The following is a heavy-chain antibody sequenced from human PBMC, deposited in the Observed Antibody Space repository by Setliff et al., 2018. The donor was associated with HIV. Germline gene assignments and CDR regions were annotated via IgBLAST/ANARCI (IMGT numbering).Heavy chain of an antibody. CDR3: ARGDCSSTSCPYLDY. D-gene: IGHD2-2*01. CDR1: GGSFSGYY. Sequence: SETLSLTCAVYGGSFSGYYWSWIRQPPGKGLEWIGEINHSGSTNYNPSLKSRVTISVDTSKNQFPLKLSSVTAADTAVYYCARGDCSSTSCPYLDYWGQGTLVTVSS. CDR2: INHSGST. J-gene: IGHJ4*02. V-gene: IGHV4-34*01.